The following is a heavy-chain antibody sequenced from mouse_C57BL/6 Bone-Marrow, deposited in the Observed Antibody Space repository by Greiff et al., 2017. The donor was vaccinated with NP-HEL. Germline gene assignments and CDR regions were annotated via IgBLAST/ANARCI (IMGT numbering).Heavy chain of an antibody. V-gene: IGHV5-6*01. Sequence: EVKVVESGGDLVKPGGSLKLSCAASGFTFSSYGMSWVRQTPDKRLEWVATISSGGSYTYYPDSVKGRFTISRDNAKNTLYLQMSSLKSEDTAMYYCARLYYYGSSPFAYWGQGTLVTVSA. D-gene: IGHD1-1*01. CDR1: GFTFSSYG. J-gene: IGHJ3*01. CDR3: ARLYYYGSSPFAY. CDR2: ISSGGSYT.